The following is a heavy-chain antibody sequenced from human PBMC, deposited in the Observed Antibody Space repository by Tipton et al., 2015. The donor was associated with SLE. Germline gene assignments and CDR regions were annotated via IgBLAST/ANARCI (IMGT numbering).Heavy chain of an antibody. J-gene: IGHJ5*02. CDR2: ISYRGDT. CDR3: AREEGDYNNYGWFDP. Sequence: TLSLTCDVNGGSFSGYYWSWIRQSPGKGLEWIGSISYRGDTNYNPSLMSRVTIPRDTSKNQFSLRLSSVTAADTAVYYCAREEGDYNNYGWFDPWGQGTLVTVSS. CDR1: GGSFSGYY. D-gene: IGHD4-11*01. V-gene: IGHV4-34*01.